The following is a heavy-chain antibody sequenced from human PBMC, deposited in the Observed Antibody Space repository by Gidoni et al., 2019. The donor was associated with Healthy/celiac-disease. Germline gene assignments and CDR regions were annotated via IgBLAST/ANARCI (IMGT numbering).Heavy chain of an antibody. CDR1: VGSVSSGSYY. CDR3: ARSYYYYDSSGSFDY. D-gene: IGHD3-22*01. Sequence: QVQLQESGPGLVKPSAPLSLTCTVSVGSVSSGSYYWSWIRQPPGKGLEWSGYIYYSGSTNYNPSLKSRVTISVDTPKNQFSMKLSSVNAADTAVYYCARSYYYYDSSGSFDYWGQGTLVTVSS. CDR2: IYYSGST. J-gene: IGHJ4*02. V-gene: IGHV4-61*01.